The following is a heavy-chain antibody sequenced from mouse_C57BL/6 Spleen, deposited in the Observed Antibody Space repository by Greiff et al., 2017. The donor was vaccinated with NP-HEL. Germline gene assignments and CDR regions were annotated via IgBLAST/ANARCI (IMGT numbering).Heavy chain of an antibody. V-gene: IGHV5-4*01. D-gene: IGHD1-1*01. CDR1: GFTFSSYA. CDR3: ARDFGTYYGSSGDY. CDR2: ISDGGSYT. Sequence: EVQGVESGGGLVKPGGSLKLSCAASGFTFSSYAMSWVRQTPEKRLEWVATISDGGSYTYYPDNVKGRFTISRDNAKNNLYLQMSHPKSEDTAMYYCARDFGTYYGSSGDYWGQGTTLTVSS. J-gene: IGHJ2*01.